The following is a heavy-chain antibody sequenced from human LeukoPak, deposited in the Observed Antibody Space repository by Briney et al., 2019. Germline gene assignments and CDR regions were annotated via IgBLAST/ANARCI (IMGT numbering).Heavy chain of an antibody. CDR3: ARDLPNWNDDGVCYYYYMDV. CDR1: GGSISSYY. Sequence: SETLSLTCTVSGGSISSYYWSWIRQPAGKGLEWIGRIYTSGSTNYNPSLKSRVTMSVDTSKNQFSLKLSSVTAADTAVYYCARDLPNWNDDGVCYYYYMDVWGKGTTVTVSS. CDR2: IYTSGST. D-gene: IGHD1-20*01. V-gene: IGHV4-4*07. J-gene: IGHJ6*03.